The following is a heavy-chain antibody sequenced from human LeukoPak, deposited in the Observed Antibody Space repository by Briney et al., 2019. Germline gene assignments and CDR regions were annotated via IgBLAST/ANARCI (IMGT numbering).Heavy chain of an antibody. CDR1: GFTFSSYA. D-gene: IGHD6-13*01. Sequence: GGSLRLSCAASGFTFSSYAMSWVRQAPGKGLEWVSVIYSGGSTYYADSVKGRFTISRDNSKNTLYLQMNSLRAEDTAVYYCARSSWYGGPFGYWGQGTLVTVSS. V-gene: IGHV3-53*01. CDR2: IYSGGST. J-gene: IGHJ4*02. CDR3: ARSSWYGGPFGY.